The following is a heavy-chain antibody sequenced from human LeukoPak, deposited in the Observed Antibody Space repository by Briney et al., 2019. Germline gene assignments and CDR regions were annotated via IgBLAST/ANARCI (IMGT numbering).Heavy chain of an antibody. D-gene: IGHD6-13*01. CDR1: GFTFSSYD. J-gene: IGHJ2*01. V-gene: IGHV3-13*01. CDR3: ARAAYSSTWYSRYFDL. CDR2: IGTAGEI. Sequence: GGSLRLSGAASGFTFSSYDIHWVRQATGKGLEWVSGIGTAGEIYYPGSVKGRFTISRENAKNSLYLQMNSLRAGDTAVYYCARAAYSSTWYSRYFDLWGRGTLVTVSS.